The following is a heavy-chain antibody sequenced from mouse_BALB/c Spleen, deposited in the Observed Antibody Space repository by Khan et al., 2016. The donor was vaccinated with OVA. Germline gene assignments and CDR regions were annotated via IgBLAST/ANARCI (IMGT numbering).Heavy chain of an antibody. CDR2: IWGDGST. D-gene: IGHD1-1*01. Sequence: VQLVESGPGLVAPSQSLSITCTVSGFSLTRYGVNWVRQPPGKGLEWLGVIWGDGSTNYHSTLKSRLIISKDNSKSQVFLKLNSLQTDDTATYYCAKFTPDYYSMDYWGQGTSDTVSS. CDR3: AKFTPDYYSMDY. CDR1: GFSLTRYG. J-gene: IGHJ4*01. V-gene: IGHV2-3*01.